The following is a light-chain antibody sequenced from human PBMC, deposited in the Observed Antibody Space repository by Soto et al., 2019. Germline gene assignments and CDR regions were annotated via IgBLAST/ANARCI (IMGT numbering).Light chain of an antibody. CDR3: CSFALRSTLI. Sequence: QSVLTQPRSVSGSPGQSITISCTGSSSDVGSYNYVSWYQQYPGKAPKLMIYEGGKRPSGVSNRFSGSKSGNTASLTISGLQAEDEADYYCCSFALRSTLIFGGGTKLTVL. CDR1: SSDVGSYNY. CDR2: EGG. J-gene: IGLJ2*01. V-gene: IGLV2-23*01.